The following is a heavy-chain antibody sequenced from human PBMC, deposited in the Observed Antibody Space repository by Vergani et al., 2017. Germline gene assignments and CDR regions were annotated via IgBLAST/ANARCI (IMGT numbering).Heavy chain of an antibody. CDR2: IRSKANSYAT. V-gene: IGHV3-73*01. J-gene: IGHJ4*02. CDR1: GFTLSGSA. CDR3: TRQVVYYSSGYSDY. Sequence: EVQLVESGGGLVQPGGSLKLSCAASGFTLSGSAMHWVRQAPGKGLEWVGRIRSKANSYATAYAASVKGRFTISRDDSKNTECLQMNSLKTEDTAVYYCTRQVVYYSSGYSDYWDEGTLVTVSS. D-gene: IGHD3-22*01.